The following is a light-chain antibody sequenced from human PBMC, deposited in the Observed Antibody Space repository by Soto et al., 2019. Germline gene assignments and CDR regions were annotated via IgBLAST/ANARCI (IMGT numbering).Light chain of an antibody. J-gene: IGLJ2*01. CDR2: DVS. V-gene: IGLV2-14*01. Sequence: QSALTQPASVSGSPGQSITISCTGTSSDVGGYNYVSWYQQHPGKAPKLMIYDVSNRPSGVSNRFSGSKSGNTASLTISGLQAEDEAEYYCSSYTSSITLYVVFGGGTKVTVL. CDR3: SSYTSSITLYVV. CDR1: SSDVGGYNY.